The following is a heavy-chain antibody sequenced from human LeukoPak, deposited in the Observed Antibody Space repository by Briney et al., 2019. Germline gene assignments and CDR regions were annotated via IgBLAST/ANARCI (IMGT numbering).Heavy chain of an antibody. V-gene: IGHV1-46*01. CDR2: INPSSGST. Sequence: ASVKVSCKASGYTFTTYYMHWVRQAPGQGLEWMGVINPSSGSTSYAQKFQGRVTMTRDTSTSTVYMELSSLRSEDTAIYYCARVLGAHRYGSIDHWGQGTLVTVSS. CDR1: GYTFTTYY. CDR3: ARVLGAHRYGSIDH. J-gene: IGHJ4*02. D-gene: IGHD5-18*01.